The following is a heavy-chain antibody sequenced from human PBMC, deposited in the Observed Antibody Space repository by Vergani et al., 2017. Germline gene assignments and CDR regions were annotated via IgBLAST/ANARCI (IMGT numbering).Heavy chain of an antibody. J-gene: IGHJ3*01. V-gene: IGHV5-51*03. CDR3: ASGGHGSENGGALQL. CDR1: ESSFISNE. Sequence: EKQLVQSGSETKKPGESLKISCKYSESSFISNEIAWVRQMSGKGLQWMGNINPIDSKIAYSPSFQGQAIMSLDKSITTAYLQWRSLKASDTAIYFCASGGHGSENGGALQLWGQGTNITVSS. CDR2: INPIDSKI. D-gene: IGHD3-10*01.